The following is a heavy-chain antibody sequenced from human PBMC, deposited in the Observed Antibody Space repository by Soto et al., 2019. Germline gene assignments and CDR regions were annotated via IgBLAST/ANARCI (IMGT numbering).Heavy chain of an antibody. Sequence: ASVKVSCKASGYTFTGYYMHWVRQAPGQGLEWMGWINPNSGGTNYAQKFQGRVTMTRDTSISTAYMELSRLRSDDTAVYYCARTNYDFWSGYPFDYWGQGTLVTVSS. CDR2: INPNSGGT. D-gene: IGHD3-3*01. CDR3: ARTNYDFWSGYPFDY. J-gene: IGHJ4*02. V-gene: IGHV1-2*02. CDR1: GYTFTGYY.